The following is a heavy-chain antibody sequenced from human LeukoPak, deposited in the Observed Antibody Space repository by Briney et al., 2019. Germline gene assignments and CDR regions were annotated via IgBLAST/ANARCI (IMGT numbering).Heavy chain of an antibody. CDR2: INPNSGGT. V-gene: IGHV1-2*02. Sequence: ASVKVSCKASGYTFSDHYMQWVRQAPGQGFEWLGWINPNSGGTSYAQKFQGRVTMTRDTSISTASMELSRLRSDDTAVYYCARGQGYDYARFGMDVWGQGTTVTVSS. CDR1: GYTFSDHY. D-gene: IGHD5-12*01. J-gene: IGHJ6*02. CDR3: ARGQGYDYARFGMDV.